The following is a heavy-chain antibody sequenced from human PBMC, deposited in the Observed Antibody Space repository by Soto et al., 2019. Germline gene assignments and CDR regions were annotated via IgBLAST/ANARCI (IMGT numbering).Heavy chain of an antibody. D-gene: IGHD4-17*01. Sequence: EVQLVESGGGLIQPGGSLRLSCAASGFTVSSTYMNWVRQAPGKGLEWVSVIYSGGTTYYADSVKGRFTVSRDNSKNTLYLHMNSLSAEDTAVYYCARRVYGDYWGQGTLVPVSS. V-gene: IGHV3-53*01. CDR2: IYSGGTT. J-gene: IGHJ4*02. CDR3: ARRVYGDY. CDR1: GFTVSSTY.